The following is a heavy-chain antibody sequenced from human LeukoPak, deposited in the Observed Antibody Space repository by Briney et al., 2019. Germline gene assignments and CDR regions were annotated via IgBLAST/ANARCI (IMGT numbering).Heavy chain of an antibody. CDR2: ISYEGSNQ. D-gene: IGHD3-22*01. CDR1: GFTFSSYG. Sequence: PPGSLTLSCAAAGFTFSSYGIHWVRQAPGKWLEWVAVISYEGSNQYYADSVKPRFTISIDNSKFTLYLQMNSLRAADTAVYYCAKDGDSSGYYSYNYFDYWGQGTLVTVSS. CDR3: AKDGDSSGYYSYNYFDY. V-gene: IGHV3-30*18. J-gene: IGHJ4*02.